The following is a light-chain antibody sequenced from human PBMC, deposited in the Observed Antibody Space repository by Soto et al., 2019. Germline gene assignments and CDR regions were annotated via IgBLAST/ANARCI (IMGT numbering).Light chain of an antibody. V-gene: IGKV3-20*01. Sequence: EIVLTQSPGTLSLSPGERATLSCRARQSVSSSYLAWYQQRPGQAPRLLIYGASIRATGIPDRFSGGGSGTDFTLTISRLEPEDFAVYFCQQHGSSPWTFGQGTKVEIK. CDR2: GAS. CDR3: QQHGSSPWT. J-gene: IGKJ1*01. CDR1: QSVSSSY.